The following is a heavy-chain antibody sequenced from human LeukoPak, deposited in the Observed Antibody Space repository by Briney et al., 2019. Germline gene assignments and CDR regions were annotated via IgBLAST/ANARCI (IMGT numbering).Heavy chain of an antibody. Sequence: GGSLRLSCAASGFTFSSYAMSWVRQAPGKGLEWVSAISGSGGSTYYADSVKGRFTISRDNSKNTLYLQMNSLRAEDTAVYYCASRILRYFDWLSNDAFDIWGQGTMVTVSS. CDR3: ASRILRYFDWLSNDAFDI. D-gene: IGHD3-9*01. CDR2: ISGSGGST. V-gene: IGHV3-23*01. J-gene: IGHJ3*02. CDR1: GFTFSSYA.